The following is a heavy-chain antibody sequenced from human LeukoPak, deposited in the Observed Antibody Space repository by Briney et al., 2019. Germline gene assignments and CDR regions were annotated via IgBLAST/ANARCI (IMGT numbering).Heavy chain of an antibody. CDR1: GYTFTSYD. J-gene: IGHJ5*02. V-gene: IGHV1-69*13. CDR3: ATSSSWYWFDP. D-gene: IGHD6-13*01. CDR2: IIPIFGTA. Sequence: SVKVSCKASGYTFTSYDINWVRQATGQGLEWMGGIIPIFGTANYAQKFQGRVTITADESTSTAYMELSSLRSEDTAVYYCATSSSWYWFDPWGQGTLVTVSS.